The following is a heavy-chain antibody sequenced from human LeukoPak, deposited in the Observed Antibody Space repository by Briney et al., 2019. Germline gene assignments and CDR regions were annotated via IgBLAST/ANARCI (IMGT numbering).Heavy chain of an antibody. CDR2: IRPEGTTT. CDR3: ARDLDWILFDY. Sequence: PVGSLRLSCAASGFTFSTYWMHWVRQAPGKGLVWVSRIRPEGTTTAYADSVKGRFTISRDNAKNTLFLQMNSLSAEDTAVYYCARDLDWILFDYWGQGTLVTVSS. CDR1: GFTFSTYW. J-gene: IGHJ4*02. V-gene: IGHV3-74*03. D-gene: IGHD3-9*01.